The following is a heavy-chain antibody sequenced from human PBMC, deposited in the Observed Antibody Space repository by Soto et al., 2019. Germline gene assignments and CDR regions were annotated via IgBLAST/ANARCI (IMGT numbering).Heavy chain of an antibody. CDR2: IVVGSGNT. J-gene: IGHJ6*02. CDR1: GFTFTSSA. Sequence: SVKVSCKASGFTFTSSAVQWVRQARGQRLEWIGWIVVGSGNTNYAQKFQERVTITRDMSTSTAYMELSSLRSEDTAVYYCAALRYFDWLGYYYYGMDVWGQGTTVTVSS. D-gene: IGHD3-9*01. V-gene: IGHV1-58*01. CDR3: AALRYFDWLGYYYYGMDV.